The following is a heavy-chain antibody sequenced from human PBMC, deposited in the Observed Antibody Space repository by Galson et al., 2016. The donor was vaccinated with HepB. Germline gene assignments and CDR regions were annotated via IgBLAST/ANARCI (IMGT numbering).Heavy chain of an antibody. Sequence: SGAEVKKPGESLTISCKGSGYKFADYWIGWVRQMPGRGLEWMGIVWPGDSDTRYSPSFQAQVTMSADKSTATAYLQWSSLKASDTAMYYCARQGDYSGRWSPFDYWGQGTLVTVSS. J-gene: IGHJ4*02. D-gene: IGHD6-25*01. CDR1: GYKFADYW. CDR3: ARQGDYSGRWSPFDY. V-gene: IGHV5-51*01. CDR2: VWPGDSDT.